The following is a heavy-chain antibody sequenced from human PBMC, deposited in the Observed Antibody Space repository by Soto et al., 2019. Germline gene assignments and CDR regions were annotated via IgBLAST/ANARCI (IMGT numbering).Heavy chain of an antibody. V-gene: IGHV4-59*12. CDR3: ATGRISRGLDV. CDR1: GGTISSYY. CDR2: IYSRGTT. J-gene: IGHJ6*02. Sequence: PSETLSLTCGVSGGTISSYYWSWIRQPPGKGLEWIGYIYSRGTTSYNPSLKSRATILVDTSKNQFSLRLTSVTATDTAVYYCATGRISRGLDVWGQGTTVTVSS.